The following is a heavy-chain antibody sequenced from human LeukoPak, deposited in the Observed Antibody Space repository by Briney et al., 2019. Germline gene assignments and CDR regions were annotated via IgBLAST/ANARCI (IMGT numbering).Heavy chain of an antibody. J-gene: IGHJ4*02. CDR3: AKEPNWAFFDY. Sequence: GGSLRLSCAISGFTFTSFWMHWVRQAPGKGLMWVSRINCDGSSAIYPDSVKGRFTISRDDAKKTLYLQMNSLRAEDMAVYYCAKEPNWAFFDYWGQGTLVAVSS. D-gene: IGHD7-27*01. CDR1: GFTFTSFW. CDR2: INCDGSSA. V-gene: IGHV3-74*01.